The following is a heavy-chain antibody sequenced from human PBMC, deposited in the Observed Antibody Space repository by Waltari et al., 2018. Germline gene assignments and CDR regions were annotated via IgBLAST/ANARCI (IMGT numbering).Heavy chain of an antibody. CDR1: GFTFSSYG. J-gene: IGHJ6*02. V-gene: IGHV3-30*02. D-gene: IGHD3-10*01. CDR3: AKDDGSHYYYGMDV. CDR2: IRYDGSNK. Sequence: QVQLVDSGGGVVQPGGSLRLPCAASGFTFSSYGMHWVRQSPGKGLEWVAFIRYDGSNKYYADSVKGRFTISRDNSKNTLYLQMNSLRAEDTAVYYCAKDDGSHYYYGMDVWGQGTTVTVSS.